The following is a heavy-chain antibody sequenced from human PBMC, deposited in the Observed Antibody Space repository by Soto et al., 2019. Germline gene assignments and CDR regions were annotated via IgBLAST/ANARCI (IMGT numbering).Heavy chain of an antibody. J-gene: IGHJ4*02. CDR2: IIPMFGTP. CDR3: AREQFSGTYFTY. CDR1: GDTLNNYA. Sequence: QVQLVQSGAEVKKAGSSVKVSCKASGDTLNNYALSWVRQAPGEGLEWMGGIIPMFGTPNYAQKFQGRVTISADKSTSTVYMELSSLRSEDTAVYFCAREQFSGTYFTYWGQGTPVTVSS. V-gene: IGHV1-69*06. D-gene: IGHD3-10*01.